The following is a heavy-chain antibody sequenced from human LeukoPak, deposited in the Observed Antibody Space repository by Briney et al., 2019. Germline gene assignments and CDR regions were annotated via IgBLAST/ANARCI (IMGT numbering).Heavy chain of an antibody. Sequence: GGSLRLSCAASGFTFSSYGMHWVRQAPGKGLEWVAVISYDGSNKYYADSVKGRFTISRDNSKSTLYLQMNSLRAEDTAVYYCAGLSFDYWGQGTLVTVSS. D-gene: IGHD4/OR15-4a*01. J-gene: IGHJ4*02. CDR3: AGLSFDY. CDR1: GFTFSSYG. CDR2: ISYDGSNK. V-gene: IGHV3-30*03.